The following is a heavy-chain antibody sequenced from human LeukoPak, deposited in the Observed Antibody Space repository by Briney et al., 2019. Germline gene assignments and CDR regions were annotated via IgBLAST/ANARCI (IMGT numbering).Heavy chain of an antibody. CDR2: ISGSGGST. V-gene: IGHV3-23*01. Sequence: HPGGSLRLSCAASGFTFSSYAMSWVRQAPGKGLEWVSAISGSGGSTYYADSVKGRFTISRDNSKNTLYLQMNSLRAEDTAVYYCAKGMYSSGWSYFDYWGQGTLVTVSS. D-gene: IGHD6-19*01. CDR1: GFTFSSYA. CDR3: AKGMYSSGWSYFDY. J-gene: IGHJ4*02.